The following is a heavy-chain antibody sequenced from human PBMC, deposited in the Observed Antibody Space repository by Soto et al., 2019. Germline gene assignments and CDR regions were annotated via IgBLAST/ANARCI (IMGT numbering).Heavy chain of an antibody. V-gene: IGHV3-23*01. Sequence: PGGSLRLSCAASGFTLNTYAMTWVRQPPGKGLQWVSSMNGAATSTSYADSVKGRFTTYRDNSKNTLYLEMDSLRAEDTAVYYCARACSGGSCYSEDYYGMDVWGQGTTVTVSS. CDR3: ARACSGGSCYSEDYYGMDV. CDR1: GFTLNTYA. D-gene: IGHD2-15*01. J-gene: IGHJ6*02. CDR2: MNGAATST.